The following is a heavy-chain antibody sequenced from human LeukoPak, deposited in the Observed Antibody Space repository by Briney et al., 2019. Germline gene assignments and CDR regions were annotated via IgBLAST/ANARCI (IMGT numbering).Heavy chain of an antibody. D-gene: IGHD3-3*01. CDR2: ISGSGGST. Sequence: PGGSLRLSCAASGFTFSSYAMSWVRQAPGKGLEWVSAISGSGGSTYYADSVKGRFTISRDNSKNTLYLQMNSLRAEDTAVYYCAKAAYYDFWSGYYNSYYYYYMDVWGKGTRSPSP. V-gene: IGHV3-23*01. CDR1: GFTFSSYA. J-gene: IGHJ6*03. CDR3: AKAAYYDFWSGYYNSYYYYYMDV.